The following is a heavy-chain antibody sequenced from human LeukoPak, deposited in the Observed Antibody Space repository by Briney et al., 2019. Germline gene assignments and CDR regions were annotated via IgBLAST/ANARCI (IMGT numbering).Heavy chain of an antibody. CDR2: INPSGGST. J-gene: IGHJ4*02. V-gene: IGHV1-46*01. D-gene: IGHD5-18*01. CDR1: GYTFTSYY. Sequence: SVKVSCKASGYTFTSYYMHWVRQPPGQGLEWMGIINPSGGSTSYAQKFQGRVTMTRNTSTSTVYMELSSLRSEDTAVYYCASGYSYGFVDYWGQGTLVTVSS. CDR3: ASGYSYGFVDY.